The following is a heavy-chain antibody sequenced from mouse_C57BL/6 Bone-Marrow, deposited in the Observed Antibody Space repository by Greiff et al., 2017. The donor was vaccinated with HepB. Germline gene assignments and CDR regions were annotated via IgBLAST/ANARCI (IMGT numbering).Heavy chain of an antibody. CDR1: GYTFTSYW. D-gene: IGHD1-1*01. V-gene: IGHV1-55*01. CDR3: AREGYYGSSYPYYAMDY. CDR2: IYPGSGGT. J-gene: IGHJ4*01. Sequence: VQLQQPGAELVKPGASVKMSCKASGYTFTSYWITWVKQRPGQGLEWIGDIYPGSGGTNYNEKFKSKATLTVDTSSSTAYMQLSSLTSEDSAVYYCAREGYYGSSYPYYAMDYWGQGTSVTVSS.